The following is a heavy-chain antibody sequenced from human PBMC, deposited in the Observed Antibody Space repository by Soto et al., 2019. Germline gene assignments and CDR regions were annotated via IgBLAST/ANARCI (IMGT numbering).Heavy chain of an antibody. CDR3: ARARNKGIVVVPAAMLDY. D-gene: IGHD2-2*01. V-gene: IGHV1-18*01. CDR1: GYTFTSYG. CDR2: ISAYNGNT. Sequence: ASLKVSCKASGYTFTSYGISWVRQAPGQGLEWMGWISAYNGNTNYAQKLQGRVTMTTDTSTSTAYMELRSLRSDDTAVYYCARARNKGIVVVPAAMLDYWGQGTLVTVSS. J-gene: IGHJ4*02.